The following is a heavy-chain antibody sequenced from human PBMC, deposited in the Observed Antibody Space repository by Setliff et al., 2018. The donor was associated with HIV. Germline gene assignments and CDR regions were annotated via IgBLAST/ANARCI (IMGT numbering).Heavy chain of an antibody. CDR1: GGSFSGYY. D-gene: IGHD3-10*01. CDR3: ARDDTVVRGHIDY. CDR2: IYYSGGT. J-gene: IGHJ4*02. V-gene: IGHV4-34*01. Sequence: SETLSLTCAVYGGSFSGYYWSWIRQPPGKGLEWIGSIYYSGGTYYNPSPKSRVTISVDTSKNQFSLKLSSVTAADTAVYYCARDDTVVRGHIDYWGQGTLVTVSS.